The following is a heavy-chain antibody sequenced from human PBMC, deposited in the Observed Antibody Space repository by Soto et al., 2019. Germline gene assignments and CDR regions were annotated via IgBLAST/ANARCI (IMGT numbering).Heavy chain of an antibody. CDR2: IYYSGST. V-gene: IGHV4-39*01. J-gene: IGHJ5*02. CDR3: ARQALLLCFGESYPYNWFDP. Sequence: SETLSLTCTVSGGSISSSSYYWGWIRQPPGKGLEWIGSIYYSGSTYYNPSLKSRVTISVDTSKNQFSLKLSSVTAADTAVYYCARQALLLCFGESYPYNWFDPWGQGTLVTVSS. D-gene: IGHD3-10*01. CDR1: GGSISSSSYY.